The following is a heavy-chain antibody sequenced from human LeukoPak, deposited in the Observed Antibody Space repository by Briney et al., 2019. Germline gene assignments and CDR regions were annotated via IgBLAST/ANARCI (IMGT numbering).Heavy chain of an antibody. J-gene: IGHJ4*02. CDR2: IKSHIDGVTT. CDR3: VTGNYGGRAAFDF. V-gene: IGHV3-15*01. CDR1: GLIFTNAW. D-gene: IGHD3-10*01. Sequence: PGGSLRLSCAASGLIFTNAWMTWVRQSPGKGLEWTGRIKSHIDGVTTDYAAPVKGRFTISRDDSKNTVFLQMDSLKTEDTAVYYCVTGNYGGRAAFDFWGQGTLAIVSS.